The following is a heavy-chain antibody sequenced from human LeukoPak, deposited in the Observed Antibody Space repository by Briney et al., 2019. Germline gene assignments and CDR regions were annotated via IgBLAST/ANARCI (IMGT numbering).Heavy chain of an antibody. Sequence: GGSLRLSCAASGFTFSSYAMSWVRQAPGKGLEWVANIKQDGSVQFYMDSLKGRFSVSRDNAKNSLYLQMNGLRVEDTAVYYCTRLQIAVAGPNWFDPWGQGTLVTVSS. CDR1: GFTFSSYA. D-gene: IGHD6-19*01. CDR3: TRLQIAVAGPNWFDP. CDR2: IKQDGSVQ. J-gene: IGHJ5*02. V-gene: IGHV3-7*01.